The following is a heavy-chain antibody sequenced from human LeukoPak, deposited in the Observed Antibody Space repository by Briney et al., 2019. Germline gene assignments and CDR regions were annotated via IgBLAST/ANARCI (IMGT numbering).Heavy chain of an antibody. V-gene: IGHV3-23*01. CDR1: GFTFSSYA. J-gene: IGHJ4*02. Sequence: GGSLRLSCAASGFTFSSYAMSWVRQAPGKGLEWVSAISGSGGSTYYADSVKGRFTISRDNSKNTLYLQMNSLRAEDTAVYYCAKGPVVVAVTWPQHLDYWGQGTLVTVSS. CDR2: ISGSGGST. D-gene: IGHD2-15*01. CDR3: AKGPVVVAVTWPQHLDY.